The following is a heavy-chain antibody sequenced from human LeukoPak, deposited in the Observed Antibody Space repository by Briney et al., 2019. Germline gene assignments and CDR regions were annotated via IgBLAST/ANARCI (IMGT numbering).Heavy chain of an antibody. J-gene: IGHJ4*02. Sequence: GRSLRLSCAASGFTFDDYAMHWVRHAPGKGLEWVSYISSSGSTIYYADSVKGRFTVSRDNSKNTLYLQMNSLRAEDTAVYYCARDLPIYYGSGSYDYWGQGTLVTVSS. CDR2: ISSSGSTI. CDR3: ARDLPIYYGSGSYDY. D-gene: IGHD3-10*01. CDR1: GFTFDDYA. V-gene: IGHV3-48*01.